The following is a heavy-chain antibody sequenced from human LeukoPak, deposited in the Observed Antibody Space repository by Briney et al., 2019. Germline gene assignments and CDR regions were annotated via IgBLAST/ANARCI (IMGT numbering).Heavy chain of an antibody. CDR3: ARLWGVSSGYYYYFDY. Sequence: PGGSLRLSCAASGFTFSSYEMNWVRQAPGKGLEWVSYISSSGSTIYYADSVKGRFTIFRDNAKNSLYLQMNGLRAEDTAVYYCARLWGVSSGYYYYFDYWGQGTLVTVSS. J-gene: IGHJ4*02. CDR2: ISSSGSTI. CDR1: GFTFSSYE. D-gene: IGHD3-22*01. V-gene: IGHV3-48*03.